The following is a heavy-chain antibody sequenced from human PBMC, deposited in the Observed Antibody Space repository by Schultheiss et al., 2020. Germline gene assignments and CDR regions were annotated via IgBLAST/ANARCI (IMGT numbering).Heavy chain of an antibody. Sequence: GGSLRLSCAASGFTFSSYAMSWVRQAPGKGLEWVSSITGTGSSTYYADSVRGRFTISRDNSKNTLYLQMDSLRGEDTAVYYCARDPRGSGWSRYFDYWGQGTLVTVSS. D-gene: IGHD6-19*01. V-gene: IGHV3-23*01. CDR2: ITGTGSST. CDR1: GFTFSSYA. J-gene: IGHJ4*02. CDR3: ARDPRGSGWSRYFDY.